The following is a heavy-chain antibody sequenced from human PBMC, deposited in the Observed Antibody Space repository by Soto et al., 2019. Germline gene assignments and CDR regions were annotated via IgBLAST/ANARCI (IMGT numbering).Heavy chain of an antibody. J-gene: IGHJ4*02. Sequence: PGGSLRLSCAASGFTFSSYSMNWVRQAPGKGLEWVSSISSSSSYIYYADSVKGRFTISRDNAKNSLYLQMNSLRAEDTAVYYCARATSIAARPIGYWGQGTLVTLSS. D-gene: IGHD6-6*01. CDR1: GFTFSSYS. CDR3: ARATSIAARPIGY. V-gene: IGHV3-21*01. CDR2: ISSSSSYI.